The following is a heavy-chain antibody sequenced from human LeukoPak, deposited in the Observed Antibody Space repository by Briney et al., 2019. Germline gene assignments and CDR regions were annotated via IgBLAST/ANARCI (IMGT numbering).Heavy chain of an antibody. Sequence: SETLSLTCTVSGGSISSSSYYWGWIRQPPGKGLEWIGSIYYSGSTNYNPSLKSRVTISVDTSKNQFSLKLSSVTAADTAVYYCARVAGDRPLGFDYWGQGTLVTVSS. V-gene: IGHV4-39*01. CDR2: IYYSGST. CDR3: ARVAGDRPLGFDY. D-gene: IGHD4-17*01. CDR1: GGSISSSSYY. J-gene: IGHJ4*02.